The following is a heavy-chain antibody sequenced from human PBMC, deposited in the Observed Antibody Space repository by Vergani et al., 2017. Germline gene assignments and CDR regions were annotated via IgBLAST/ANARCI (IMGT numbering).Heavy chain of an antibody. CDR3: ARPTYSSSGRAAWDI. Sequence: DVQLVQSGAEVKKPGESLRISCKGSGYSFPRYWMRWVRQMPGKGLEWMGRIDPSDSYTNYRPSLQGHVTISADKSSSTAYLQWSSLKAAYTAIYYCARPTYSSSGRAAWDIWGQGTMVTVSS. V-gene: IGHV5-10-1*01. CDR1: GYSFPRYW. CDR2: IDPSDSYT. D-gene: IGHD6-13*01. J-gene: IGHJ3*02.